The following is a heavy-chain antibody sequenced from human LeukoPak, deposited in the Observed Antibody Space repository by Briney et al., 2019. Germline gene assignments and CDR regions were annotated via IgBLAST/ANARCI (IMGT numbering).Heavy chain of an antibody. CDR1: GFTFSSYS. V-gene: IGHV3-21*01. Sequence: PGGSLRLSCAASGFTFSSYSMNWVRQAPGKGLEWVSSISSSSSYIYYADSVEGRFTISRDNAKNSLYLQMNSLRAEDTAVYYCARDTVTTDGKDYWGQGTLVTVSS. CDR3: ARDTVTTDGKDY. J-gene: IGHJ4*02. D-gene: IGHD4-17*01. CDR2: ISSSSSYI.